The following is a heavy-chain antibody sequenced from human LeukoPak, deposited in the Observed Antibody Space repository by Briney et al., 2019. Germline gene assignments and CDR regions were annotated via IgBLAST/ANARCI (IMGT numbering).Heavy chain of an antibody. CDR2: IKSKTEGGTT. D-gene: IGHD3-22*01. Sequence: GGSLRLSCAASGFTFSNSCMSWLRQAPGKGLEWIGRIKSKTEGGTTDYAAPVKGRFTISRDDSKNTLYLQMNSLKTADTAVYYCTTEVTMMVVVPDYWGAGTLVTVSS. CDR3: TTEVTMMVVVPDY. CDR1: GFTFSNSC. J-gene: IGHJ4*02. V-gene: IGHV3-15*01.